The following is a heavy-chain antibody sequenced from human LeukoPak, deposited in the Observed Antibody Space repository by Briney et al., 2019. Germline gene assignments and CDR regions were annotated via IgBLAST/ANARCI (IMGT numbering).Heavy chain of an antibody. V-gene: IGHV3-48*01. D-gene: IGHD3-10*01. CDR3: AKDGPYYYGSGSQPFYYYYYYMDV. Sequence: HPGGSLRLSCTASGFTFSSYGIDWVRQAPGKGLEWISYISSSSNSIYYADSVKGRFTISRDNAKNSLYLQMNSLRAEDTAVYYCAKDGPYYYGSGSQPFYYYYYYMDVWGKGTTVTISS. CDR1: GFTFSSYG. CDR2: ISSSSNSI. J-gene: IGHJ6*03.